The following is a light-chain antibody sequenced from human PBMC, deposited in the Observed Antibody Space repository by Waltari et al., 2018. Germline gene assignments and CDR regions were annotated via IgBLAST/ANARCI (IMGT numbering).Light chain of an antibody. CDR1: SSDVGGYNY. Sequence: QSALTQPASVSGSPGQSITISCTGTSSDVGGYNYVSWYQQPPGKAPKLMIYEVSNRPSGLSNRFSGSKSGNTASLTSSGLQAEDEADYYCSSYTTSSTVVFGGGTKLTVL. CDR3: SSYTTSSTVV. V-gene: IGLV2-14*01. J-gene: IGLJ3*02. CDR2: EVS.